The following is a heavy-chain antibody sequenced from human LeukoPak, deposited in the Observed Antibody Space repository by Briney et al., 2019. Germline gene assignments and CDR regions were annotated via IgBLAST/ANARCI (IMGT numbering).Heavy chain of an antibody. J-gene: IGHJ6*02. CDR1: GFTFSSYA. D-gene: IGHD4-23*01. V-gene: IGHV3-64*01. Sequence: QPGGSLRLSCAASGFTFSSYAMHWVRQAPGKGLEYVSAISSNGGSTYYANSVKGRFTISRDNSKNTLYLQMGSLRAEDMAVYYCARGWVTAVYYYYGMDVWAKGPRSPSP. CDR3: ARGWVTAVYYYYGMDV. CDR2: ISSNGGST.